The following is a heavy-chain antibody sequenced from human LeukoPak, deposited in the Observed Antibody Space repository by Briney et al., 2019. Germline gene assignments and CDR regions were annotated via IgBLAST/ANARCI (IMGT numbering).Heavy chain of an antibody. V-gene: IGHV1-46*01. D-gene: IGHD5-18*01. CDR1: GYTFSSYY. CDR3: ARDQGGFSHY. Sequence: ASVKVSCKASGYTFSSYYMHWVRQAPGQGLEWMGLINRSGGSTTYAQKFQGRVSMTRDTSTSTVYMELSSLRSDDTAVYDCARDQGGFSHYWGQGTLVTVSS. J-gene: IGHJ4*02. CDR2: INRSGGST.